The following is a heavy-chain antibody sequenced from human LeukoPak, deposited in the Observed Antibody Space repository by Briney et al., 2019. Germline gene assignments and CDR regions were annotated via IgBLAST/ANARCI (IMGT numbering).Heavy chain of an antibody. CDR3: ARETHDFWSGYLNWFDP. Sequence: ASVKVSCKASGYTFTGYYMHWVRQAPGQGLEWMGWINPNSGGTNYAQKFQGRVTMTRDTSISTAYMELRSLRSDDTAVYYCARETHDFWSGYLNWFDPWGQGTLVTVSS. CDR2: INPNSGGT. V-gene: IGHV1-2*02. CDR1: GYTFTGYY. D-gene: IGHD3-3*01. J-gene: IGHJ5*02.